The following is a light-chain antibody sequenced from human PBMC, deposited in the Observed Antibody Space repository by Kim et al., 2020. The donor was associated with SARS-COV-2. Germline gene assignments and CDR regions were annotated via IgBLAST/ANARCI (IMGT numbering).Light chain of an antibody. CDR2: DVS. CDR1: SSDVGGYYY. J-gene: IGLJ1*01. CDR3: SSYTRSSTNCV. Sequence: QSITITCTGISSDVGGYYYVSWYQQHPGKAPKLMIFDVSNRPSGISNRFSGSKSGNTASLTISGLQAEDEADYYCSSYTRSSTNCVFGTGTKVTVL. V-gene: IGLV2-14*03.